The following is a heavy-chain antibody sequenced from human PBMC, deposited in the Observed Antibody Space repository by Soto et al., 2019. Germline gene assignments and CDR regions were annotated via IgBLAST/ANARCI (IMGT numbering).Heavy chain of an antibody. D-gene: IGHD2-15*01. V-gene: IGHV4-59*01. J-gene: IGHJ6*02. CDR3: ARARMSVYCSGGSCFRNYYYYYGMDV. Sequence: SETLSLTCTVSGGSISSYYWSWIRQPPGKGLEWIGYIYYSGSTNYNPSIKSRVTISVDTSKNQFSLKLSSVTAADTAVYYCARARMSVYCSGGSCFRNYYYYYGMDVWGQGTTVTVSS. CDR1: GGSISSYY. CDR2: IYYSGST.